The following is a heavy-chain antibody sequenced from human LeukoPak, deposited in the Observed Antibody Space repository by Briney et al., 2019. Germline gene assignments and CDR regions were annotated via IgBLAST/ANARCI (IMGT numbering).Heavy chain of an antibody. Sequence: PSETLSLTCTVSGGSISSYYWSWIRQPPGKGLEWIGYIYYSGSTNYNPSLKSRVTISVDTSKNQFSLKLSSVTAAGTAVYYCARQGQQWLVVRWFDPWGQGTLVTVSS. J-gene: IGHJ5*02. V-gene: IGHV4-59*08. CDR3: ARQGQQWLVVRWFDP. CDR1: GGSISSYY. CDR2: IYYSGST. D-gene: IGHD6-19*01.